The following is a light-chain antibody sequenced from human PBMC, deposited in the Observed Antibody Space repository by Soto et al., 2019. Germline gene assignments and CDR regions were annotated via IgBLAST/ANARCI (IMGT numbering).Light chain of an antibody. CDR3: QHRSNWPPELT. CDR2: DAS. V-gene: IGKV3-11*01. CDR1: QSVTTY. Sequence: EVVLTQSPATLSLSPGERATLSCRASQSVTTYLAWYQQKPGQAPRLLIYDASSRATGIPARFSGTGSGTDFTLTISSIEPEDFEVYYCQHRSNWPPELTFVGGTKVEIK. J-gene: IGKJ4*01.